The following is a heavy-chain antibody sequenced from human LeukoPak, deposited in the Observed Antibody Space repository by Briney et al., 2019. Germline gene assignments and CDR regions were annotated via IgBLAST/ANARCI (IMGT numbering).Heavy chain of an antibody. CDR2: ISGSGGST. J-gene: IGHJ4*02. CDR1: GFTISDSF. D-gene: IGHD3-16*01. Sequence: PGGSLRLSCGASGFTISDSFMSWVRPAPGKGLEWVSGISGSGGSTYFADSVKGRFTISRDNSKNTLYLQMNSLRAEDTAVYYCAKGISTERGYFDYWGQGTLVTVSS. CDR3: AKGISTERGYFDY. V-gene: IGHV3-23*01.